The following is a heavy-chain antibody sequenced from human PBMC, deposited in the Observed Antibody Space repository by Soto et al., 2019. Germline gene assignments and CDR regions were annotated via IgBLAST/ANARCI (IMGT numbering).Heavy chain of an antibody. CDR1: GDSVSSNSAA. CDR2: TYYRSKWYN. CDR3: AREFQTPNYYYYGMDV. Sequence: SQTHSLTCAISGDSVSSNSAAWNWIRQSPSRGLEWLGRTYYRSKWYNDYAVSVKSRITINPDTSKNQFSLQLNSVTPEDTAVYYCAREFQTPNYYYYGMDVWGQGTTVTVSS. V-gene: IGHV6-1*01. J-gene: IGHJ6*02. D-gene: IGHD2-21*01.